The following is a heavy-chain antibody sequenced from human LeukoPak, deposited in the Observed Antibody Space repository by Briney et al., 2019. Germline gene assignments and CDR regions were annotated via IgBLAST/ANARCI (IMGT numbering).Heavy chain of an antibody. J-gene: IGHJ5*02. Sequence: ASVKVSCKVSGYTLTELSMHWVRQAPGKGLEWMGGFDPEDGETIYAQKFQGRVTMTEDTSTDTAYMELSSLRSEDTAVYYCATDGSGSLVLDDPWFDPWGQGTLVTVSS. CDR2: FDPEDGET. CDR3: ATDGSGSLVLDDPWFDP. V-gene: IGHV1-24*01. D-gene: IGHD1-1*01. CDR1: GYTLTELS.